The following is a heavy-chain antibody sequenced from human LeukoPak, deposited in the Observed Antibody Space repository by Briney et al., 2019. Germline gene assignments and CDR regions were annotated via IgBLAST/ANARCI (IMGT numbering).Heavy chain of an antibody. V-gene: IGHV3-7*01. J-gene: IGHJ6*02. Sequence: GGSLRLSCAASGFTFSSYWMNWVRQAPGKGLEPVANIKQDGSEKYYLDSVKGRFTISRDNAKNSLCLQMNSLRAEDTAVYYCARDMKLELPASSGHSYGMDVWGQGTTVTVSS. D-gene: IGHD1-7*01. CDR1: GFTFSSYW. CDR3: ARDMKLELPASSGHSYGMDV. CDR2: IKQDGSEK.